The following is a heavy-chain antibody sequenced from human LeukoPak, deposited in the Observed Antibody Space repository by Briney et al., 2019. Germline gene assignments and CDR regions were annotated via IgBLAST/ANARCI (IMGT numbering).Heavy chain of an antibody. CDR3: ARVGVLMVYAMAFDY. J-gene: IGHJ4*02. D-gene: IGHD2-8*01. V-gene: IGHV1-2*02. CDR2: INPNSGGT. Sequence: ASVKVSCKASGYTFTGYYMHWVRQAPGQGLEWMGWINPNSGGTNYAQKFQGRVTMTRDTSISTAYMELSRLRSDDTAVYYSARVGVLMVYAMAFDYWGQGTLVTVSS. CDR1: GYTFTGYY.